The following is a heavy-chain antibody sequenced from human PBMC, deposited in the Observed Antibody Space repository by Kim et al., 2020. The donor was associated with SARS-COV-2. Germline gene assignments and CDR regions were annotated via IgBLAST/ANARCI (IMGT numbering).Heavy chain of an antibody. J-gene: IGHJ4*02. Sequence: NPSLKSRVTISVDTSKNQVSLKLSSVTAADTAVYYCAGEATTSAYYFDYWGQGTLVTVSS. V-gene: IGHV4-39*07. D-gene: IGHD4-17*01. CDR3: AGEATTSAYYFDY.